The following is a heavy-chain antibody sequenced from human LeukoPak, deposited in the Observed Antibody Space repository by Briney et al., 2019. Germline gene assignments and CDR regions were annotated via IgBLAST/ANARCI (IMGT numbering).Heavy chain of an antibody. V-gene: IGHV3-7*03. CDR1: GFTFGAYY. CDR3: ARMSGIAVAAIWISYFDY. D-gene: IGHD6-19*01. Sequence: GGSLRLSCAASGFTFGAYYMTWVCQAPGKGLEWVANIKQDGSEKYYVDSVKGRFTISRDNANKSLYLQMNSLGAEDTAVYYCARMSGIAVAAIWISYFDYWGQGTLVTVSS. CDR2: IKQDGSEK. J-gene: IGHJ4*02.